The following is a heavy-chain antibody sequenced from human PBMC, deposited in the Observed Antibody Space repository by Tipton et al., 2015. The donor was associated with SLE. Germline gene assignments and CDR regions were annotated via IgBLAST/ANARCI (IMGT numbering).Heavy chain of an antibody. J-gene: IGHJ2*01. Sequence: LRLSCTVSGGPISSYYWSWIRQPPGKGLEWIGYIYYSGSTNYNPSLKSRVTISVDTSKNQFSLKLSSVTAADTAVYYCARDLTLGRWYFDLWGRGTLVTVSS. V-gene: IGHV4-59*12. CDR2: IYYSGST. D-gene: IGHD3-16*01. CDR1: GGPISSYY. CDR3: ARDLTLGRWYFDL.